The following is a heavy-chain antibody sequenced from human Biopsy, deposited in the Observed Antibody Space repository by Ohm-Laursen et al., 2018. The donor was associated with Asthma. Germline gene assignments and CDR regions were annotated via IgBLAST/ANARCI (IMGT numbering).Heavy chain of an antibody. Sequence: SLRLSCTSSGFAVSRDHMFWVRQAPGKGLEWVSVIYSGGTSHTADSVRGRFTISRDYSKNTLYLQMHSLRAEDTAVYYCARGDSSNWSHYYFDYWGQGTLVTVSS. V-gene: IGHV3-53*01. CDR3: ARGDSSNWSHYYFDY. CDR1: GFAVSRDH. J-gene: IGHJ4*02. D-gene: IGHD3-22*01. CDR2: IYSGGTS.